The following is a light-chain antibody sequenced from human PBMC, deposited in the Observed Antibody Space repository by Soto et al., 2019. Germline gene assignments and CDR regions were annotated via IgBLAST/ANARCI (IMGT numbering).Light chain of an antibody. CDR3: CSFAGRNNRV. V-gene: IGLV2-8*01. Sequence: QSALTQPPSASGSRGQSVTISCTGTSSDVGGYNFVSWYQQHPGKVPKLLIYEVTQQPSGVPDRFSGSKSGNTASLTVSGLQPEDEADYYCCSFAGRNNRVFGTGTKLTVL. CDR2: EVT. CDR1: SSDVGGYNF. J-gene: IGLJ1*01.